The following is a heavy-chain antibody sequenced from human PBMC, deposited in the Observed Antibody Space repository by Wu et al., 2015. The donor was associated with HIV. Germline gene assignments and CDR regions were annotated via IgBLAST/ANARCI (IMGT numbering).Heavy chain of an antibody. CDR2: INPLFGTV. CDR3: ARNTGSVATSLYSLGV. CDR1: GDGFTSYA. D-gene: IGHD5-12*01. Sequence: QAQLVQSGAEVKKPGSSVKATCKASGDGFTSYAVSWVRQAPGEGLEWMGGINPLFGTVKPVEKFQDRVTFSTDEFKTTVYMELRSLRSEDSAVYYCARNTGSVATSLYSLGVWGQGTTITVSS. J-gene: IGHJ6*02. V-gene: IGHV1-69*05.